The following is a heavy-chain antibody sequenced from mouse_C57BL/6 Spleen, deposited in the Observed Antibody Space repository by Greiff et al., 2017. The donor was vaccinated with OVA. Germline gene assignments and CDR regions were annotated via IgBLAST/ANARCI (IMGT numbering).Heavy chain of an antibody. V-gene: IGHV14-4*01. D-gene: IGHD2-4*01. CDR2: IDPENGDT. J-gene: IGHJ3*01. Sequence: VQLQQSGAELVRPGASVKLSCTVSGFNIKDDYMHWVKQRPEQGLEWIGWIDPENGDTEYASKFQGKATITADTSSNTAYLQLSSLTSEDTAVYYCSEITRWFAYWGQGTLVTVSA. CDR1: GFNIKDDY. CDR3: SEITRWFAY.